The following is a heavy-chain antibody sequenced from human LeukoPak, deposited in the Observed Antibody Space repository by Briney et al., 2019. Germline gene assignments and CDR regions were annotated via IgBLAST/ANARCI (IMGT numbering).Heavy chain of an antibody. CDR2: IYYSGST. D-gene: IGHD5-18*01. CDR3: ARDIGYRYYMDV. CDR1: GGSISSYY. Sequence: SETLSLTCTVSGGSISSYYRSWIRQPPGKGLEWIGYIYYSGSTNYNPSLKSRVTISVDTSKNQFSLKLSSVSAADTAVYYCARDIGYRYYMDVWGKGTTVTVSS. V-gene: IGHV4-59*01. J-gene: IGHJ6*03.